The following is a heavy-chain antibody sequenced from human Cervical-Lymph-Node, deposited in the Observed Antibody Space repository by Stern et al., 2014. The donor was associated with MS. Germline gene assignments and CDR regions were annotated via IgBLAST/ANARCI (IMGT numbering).Heavy chain of an antibody. CDR2: MNPNSGDT. V-gene: IGHV1-8*01. Sequence: QLVQSGAEVKKPGASVKVSCKASGYTFTSYDINWVRQATGQGLEWMGWMNPNSGDTGYPQKFQGRVTMTRNTSISTAYMELSSLRSEDTAVYYCASSTSSAHYYYYGMDVWGQGTTVTVSS. D-gene: IGHD6-19*01. J-gene: IGHJ6*02. CDR1: GYTFTSYD. CDR3: ASSTSSAHYYYYGMDV.